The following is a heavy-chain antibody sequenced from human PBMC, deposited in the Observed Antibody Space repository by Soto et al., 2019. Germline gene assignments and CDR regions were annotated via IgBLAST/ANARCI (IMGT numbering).Heavy chain of an antibody. CDR2: IVVASGRT. Sequence: ASVKVSCKASGFDFGSFGIQFLRQTRGRGLEWIGWIVVASGRTNYARQFQGRVAFSRDMSSTTAYMDLYDLKSDDTAVYFCSADHPHTAIGWPVWGQGTTVTVSS. J-gene: IGHJ6*02. CDR3: SADHPHTAIGWPV. V-gene: IGHV1-58*02. CDR1: GFDFGSFG.